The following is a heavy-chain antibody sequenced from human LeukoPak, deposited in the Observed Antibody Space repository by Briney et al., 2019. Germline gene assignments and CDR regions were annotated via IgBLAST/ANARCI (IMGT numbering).Heavy chain of an antibody. D-gene: IGHD1-26*01. J-gene: IGHJ4*02. Sequence: GGSLRLSCAASGFTFSSYGMHWVRQAPGKGLEWVAFIQNDGNNKFYADSVKGRFTISRDNSENTLYLQMNSLRTEDTAIYHCAKDEIQGVVGAGPGYWGQGTMVTVSS. V-gene: IGHV3-30*02. CDR3: AKDEIQGVVGAGPGY. CDR1: GFTFSSYG. CDR2: IQNDGNNK.